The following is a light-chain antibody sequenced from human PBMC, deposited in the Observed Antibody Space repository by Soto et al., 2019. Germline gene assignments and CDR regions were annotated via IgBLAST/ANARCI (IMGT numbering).Light chain of an antibody. CDR1: SSTIGSNT. Sequence: QAVVTQPPSASGPPGQRVTISCSGSSSTIGSNTVTWYQQLPGTAPQVLIYSNDQRPSGVPDRFSGSKSGTSASLAISGLQSEDEADYYCAAWDDSLRGVFGTGTKLTVL. CDR3: AAWDDSLRGV. V-gene: IGLV1-44*01. CDR2: SND. J-gene: IGLJ1*01.